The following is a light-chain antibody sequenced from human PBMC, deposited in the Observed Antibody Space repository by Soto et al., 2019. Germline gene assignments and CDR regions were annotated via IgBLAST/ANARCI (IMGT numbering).Light chain of an antibody. Sequence: QSALTQPASVSGSPGQSITISCTGTSSDVGGYNYVSWYQQHPGKAPKLMTYEVSNRPSGVSNRFSGSKSGNTASLTISGLQAEDEADYSCSSYTSSSTRVFGGGTQLTVL. CDR3: SSYTSSSTRV. J-gene: IGLJ3*02. CDR1: SSDVGGYNY. CDR2: EVS. V-gene: IGLV2-14*01.